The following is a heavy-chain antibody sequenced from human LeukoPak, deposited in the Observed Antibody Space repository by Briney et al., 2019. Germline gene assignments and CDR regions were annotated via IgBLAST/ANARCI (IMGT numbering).Heavy chain of an antibody. J-gene: IGHJ4*02. Sequence: SETLSLTCAVYGGSFSGYYWSWIRQPPGKGLEWIGEINHSGGTNYNPSLKSRVTISVDTSKNQFSLKLSSVTAADTAVYYCARGRIYCGGDCYPYYFDYWGQGTLVTVSS. CDR3: ARGRIYCGGDCYPYYFDY. CDR1: GGSFSGYY. D-gene: IGHD2-21*02. V-gene: IGHV4-34*01. CDR2: INHSGGT.